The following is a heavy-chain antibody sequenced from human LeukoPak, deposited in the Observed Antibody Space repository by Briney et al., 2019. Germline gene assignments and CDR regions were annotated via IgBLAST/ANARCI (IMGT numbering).Heavy chain of an antibody. CDR1: GFTFSSYA. Sequence: GGSLRLSCAASGFTFSSYAMSWVRQAPGKGLEWVSAISGSGGSTYYADSVKGRFTISRDNSKNTLYLQMNSLRAEDTAVYYCAKVPGIVVVPAAGTLLDYWGQGTLVTVSS. D-gene: IGHD2-2*01. J-gene: IGHJ4*02. CDR3: AKVPGIVVVPAAGTLLDY. CDR2: ISGSGGST. V-gene: IGHV3-23*01.